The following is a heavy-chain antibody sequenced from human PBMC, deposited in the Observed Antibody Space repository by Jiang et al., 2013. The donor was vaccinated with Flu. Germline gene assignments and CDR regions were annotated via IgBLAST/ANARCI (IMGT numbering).Heavy chain of an antibody. CDR1: GGSISSSSYY. D-gene: IGHD6-13*01. CDR2: IYYSGST. V-gene: IGHV4-39*01. Sequence: GPGLVKPSETLSLTCTVSGGSISSSSYYWGWIRQPPGKGLEWIGSIYYSGSTYYNPSLKSRVTISVDTSKNQFSLKLSSVTAADTAVYYCARLPNLRSSSWYYYYYGMGRRGAKGPRSPS. CDR3: ARLPNLRSSSWYYYYYGMGRR. J-gene: IGHJ6*02.